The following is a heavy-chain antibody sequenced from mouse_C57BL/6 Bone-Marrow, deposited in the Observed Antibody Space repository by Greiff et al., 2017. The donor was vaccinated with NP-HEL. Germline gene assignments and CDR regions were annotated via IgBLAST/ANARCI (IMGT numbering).Heavy chain of an antibody. CDR2: ISGGGGNT. V-gene: IGHV5-9*01. CDR3: ARESYYFGFAY. J-gene: IGHJ3*01. D-gene: IGHD1-1*01. Sequence: EVKVVESGGGLVKPGGSLKLSCAASGFTFSSYTMSWVRQTPEKRLEWVATISGGGGNTYYPDSVKGRFTISRDNAKNTLYLQMSSLRSEDTALYYCARESYYFGFAYWGQGTLVTVSA. CDR1: GFTFSSYT.